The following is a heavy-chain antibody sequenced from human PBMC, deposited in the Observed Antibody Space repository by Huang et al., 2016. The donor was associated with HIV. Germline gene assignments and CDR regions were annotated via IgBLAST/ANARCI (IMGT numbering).Heavy chain of an antibody. CDR1: GFTFSNYP. J-gene: IGHJ2*01. D-gene: IGHD4-17*01. Sequence: QVQLVESGGGVVQPGGSLRLACADSGFTFSNYPMHWVRQAPGKGVEWVVVISYDDGSTTYFEDSVKGRFTISRDNSKNTVYLQMSSLRADDTAVFYCARDVLRGLGYFDVWGRGTLVTVSS. V-gene: IGHV3-30-3*01. CDR2: ISYDDGSTT. CDR3: ARDVLRGLGYFDV.